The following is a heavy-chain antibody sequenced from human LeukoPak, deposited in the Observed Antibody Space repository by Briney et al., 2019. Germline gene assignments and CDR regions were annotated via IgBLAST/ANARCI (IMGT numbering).Heavy chain of an antibody. J-gene: IGHJ4*02. D-gene: IGHD2-2*01. CDR3: ARDVYCSSTTCSYYFDY. CDR2: INHSGST. CDR1: GGSFSGYY. Sequence: SETLSLTCAVYGGSFSGYYWSWIRQPPGKGLEWIGEINHSGSTNYNPSLKSRVTIPVDTSKNQFSLKLSSVTAADTAVYYCARDVYCSSTTCSYYFDYWGQGTLVTVSS. V-gene: IGHV4-34*01.